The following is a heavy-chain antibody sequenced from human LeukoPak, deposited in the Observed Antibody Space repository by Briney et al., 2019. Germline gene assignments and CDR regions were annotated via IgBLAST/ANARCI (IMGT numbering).Heavy chain of an antibody. Sequence: GRSLRLSCAASGFTFSSYGMHWVRQAPGKGLEWVAVISYDGSNKYYADSVKGRFTISRDNSKNTLYLQMNSLRAEDTAVYYCAKAEKGVGAYSYGLTVEIDYWGQGTLVTVSS. CDR1: GFTFSSYG. D-gene: IGHD5-18*01. CDR3: AKAEKGVGAYSYGLTVEIDY. V-gene: IGHV3-30*18. CDR2: ISYDGSNK. J-gene: IGHJ4*02.